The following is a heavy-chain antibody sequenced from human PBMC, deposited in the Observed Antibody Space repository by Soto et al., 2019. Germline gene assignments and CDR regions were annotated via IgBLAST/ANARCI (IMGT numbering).Heavy chain of an antibody. Sequence: SETLSLTCTVSGDSIRGRGYYWGWIRQPPGRGREWVMTRFTGSTYSSPALKSQVSITLDTAKNQVSLKLSSVAAADTDIYYCGIIRGIAVGGSFERWGQGLLLRVS. J-gene: IGHJ4*02. CDR2: RFTGST. D-gene: IGHD6-19*01. CDR3: GIIRGIAVGGSFER. CDR1: GDSIRGRGYY. V-gene: IGHV4-39*01.